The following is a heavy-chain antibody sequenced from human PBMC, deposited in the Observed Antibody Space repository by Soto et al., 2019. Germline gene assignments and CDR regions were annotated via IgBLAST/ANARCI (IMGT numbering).Heavy chain of an antibody. Sequence: GGSLRLSCAASGFTFSSYAMSWVRQAPGKGLEWVSAISGSGGSTYYADSVKGRFTISRDNSKNTLYLQMNSLRAEDTAVYYCAGSEYGDYVVYWGQGTLVTVSS. V-gene: IGHV3-23*01. D-gene: IGHD4-17*01. CDR3: AGSEYGDYVVY. CDR2: ISGSGGST. J-gene: IGHJ4*02. CDR1: GFTFSSYA.